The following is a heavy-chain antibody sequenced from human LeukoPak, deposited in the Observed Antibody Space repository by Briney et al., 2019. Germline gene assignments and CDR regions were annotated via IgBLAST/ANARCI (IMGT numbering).Heavy chain of an antibody. V-gene: IGHV3-53*01. CDR3: ARGGRGSAAVVAPRSFDI. Sequence: GGSLRLSCAASGFTVSSIHMVWVRQAPGKGLEWGSVTYTGGNSYYADSVKGRFIISRDVSKNTLYLQMNSLRVEDSALYYCARGGRGSAAVVAPRSFDIWGQGTMVTVSS. J-gene: IGHJ3*02. CDR1: GFTVSSIH. CDR2: TYTGGNS. D-gene: IGHD3-22*01.